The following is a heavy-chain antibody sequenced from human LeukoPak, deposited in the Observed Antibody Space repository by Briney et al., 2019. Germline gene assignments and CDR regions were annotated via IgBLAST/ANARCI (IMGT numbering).Heavy chain of an antibody. V-gene: IGHV3-53*01. CDR1: GFTVSSNY. Sequence: PGGSLRLSCAASGFTVSSNYMSWVRQAPGKGLESVSVIYSGGSTYYADSVKGRFTISRDNSKNMLYLQMNSLRAEDTAVYYCARATRYCSGGSCYSDWFDPWGQGTLVTVSS. CDR2: IYSGGST. J-gene: IGHJ5*02. D-gene: IGHD2-15*01. CDR3: ARATRYCSGGSCYSDWFDP.